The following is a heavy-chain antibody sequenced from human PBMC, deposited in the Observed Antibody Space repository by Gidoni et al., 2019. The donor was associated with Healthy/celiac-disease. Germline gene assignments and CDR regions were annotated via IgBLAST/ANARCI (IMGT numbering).Heavy chain of an antibody. CDR1: GFTVSSNY. J-gene: IGHJ4*02. CDR3: ARDGPVLADCSGGSCYHDY. D-gene: IGHD2-15*01. CDR2: IYSGGST. Sequence: EVQLVESGGGLIQPGGSLRLSCAASGFTVSSNYMSWVRQAPGKGLEWVSVIYSGGSTYYADSVKGRITISRDNSKNTLYLQMNSLRAEDTAVYYCARDGPVLADCSGGSCYHDYWGQGTLVTVSS. V-gene: IGHV3-53*01.